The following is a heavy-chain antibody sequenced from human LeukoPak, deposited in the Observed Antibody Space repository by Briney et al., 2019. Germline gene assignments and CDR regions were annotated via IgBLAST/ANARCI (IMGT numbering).Heavy chain of an antibody. V-gene: IGHV3-48*03. Sequence: GGSLRLSCAASGFTFSNFEMNWVRRAPGKGLEWVSYVSSSGSSIYYADSVRGRFTVSRDNSKNTLYLQMNSLRAEDTAVYYCAADSTADYWGQGTLVTVSS. CDR3: AADSTADY. J-gene: IGHJ4*02. CDR1: GFTFSNFE. CDR2: VSSSGSSI. D-gene: IGHD2-2*01.